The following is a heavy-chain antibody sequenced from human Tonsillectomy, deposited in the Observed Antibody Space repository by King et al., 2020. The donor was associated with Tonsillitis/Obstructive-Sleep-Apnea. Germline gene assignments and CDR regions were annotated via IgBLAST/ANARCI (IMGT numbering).Heavy chain of an antibody. V-gene: IGHV7-4-1*02. CDR1: EFTFTSYA. D-gene: IGHD3-3*01. CDR2: INTHTGNP. J-gene: IGHJ3*02. Sequence: QLVQSGSELKKPGASVKVSCKASEFTFTSYAMNWVRQAPGQGLEWMGWINTHTGNPTYAQGFTGRFVFSLDISVSTAYLQINSLKAEDTAVYYCAREGRSQTYYDFWSGSPDAFDIWGQGTMVTVSS. CDR3: AREGRSQTYYDFWSGSPDAFDI.